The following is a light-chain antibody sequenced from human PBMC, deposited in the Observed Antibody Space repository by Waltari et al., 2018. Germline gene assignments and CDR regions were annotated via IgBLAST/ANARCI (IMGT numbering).Light chain of an antibody. CDR3: QQYHGDSPT. V-gene: IGKV1-5*01. J-gene: IGKJ1*01. Sequence: DTQMTQSPSTLSAYVGDRVTITCRASQNIYNWLAGYQQKPGEAPEVLIYDASSLRSGVPSRFSGSGSGTEFTLTISSLQPGDFATYYCQQYHGDSPTFGQGTRVEIK. CDR1: QNIYNW. CDR2: DAS.